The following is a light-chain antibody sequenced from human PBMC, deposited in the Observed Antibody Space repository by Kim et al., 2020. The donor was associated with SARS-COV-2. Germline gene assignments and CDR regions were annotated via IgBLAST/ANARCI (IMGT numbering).Light chain of an antibody. Sequence: PPVTSAMISSGSNNIGCQIVPWYQQHPGQAPVLLIYYVSDRPSGIPDRFSGSNSGNTASLTISRLEAGDEADYYCHVWDSSSDRVFGGGTQLTVL. CDR2: YVS. J-gene: IGLJ3*02. V-gene: IGLV3-21*04. CDR3: HVWDSSSDRV. CDR1: NIGCQI.